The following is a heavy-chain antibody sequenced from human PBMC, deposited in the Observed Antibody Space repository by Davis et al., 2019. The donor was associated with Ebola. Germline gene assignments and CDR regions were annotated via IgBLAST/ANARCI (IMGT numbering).Heavy chain of an antibody. Sequence: GESLKISCAASGFTFSSYGMHWVRQAPGKGLEWVTFIQSDGSSEYYADSVKGRFTISRDNSKNTLFLQMNSLRAEDTAVYHCAKDKGRYSGYDGADSWGQGTLVTVSS. V-gene: IGHV3-30*02. J-gene: IGHJ5*02. CDR1: GFTFSSYG. CDR3: AKDKGRYSGYDGADS. CDR2: IQSDGSSE. D-gene: IGHD5-12*01.